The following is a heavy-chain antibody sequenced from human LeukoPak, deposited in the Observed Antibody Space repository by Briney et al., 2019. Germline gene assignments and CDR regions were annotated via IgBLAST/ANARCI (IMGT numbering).Heavy chain of an antibody. Sequence: GGSLRLSCAASGFTFSNYWMSWVRQAPGKGLEWVANIKEDGSKKNHLDSVKGRFTISRDNAKNFLYLQMNSLRVEDTALYYCARDGDGRGEDFDYWGQGILVTVSS. D-gene: IGHD4-17*01. J-gene: IGHJ4*02. CDR1: GFTFSNYW. V-gene: IGHV3-7*01. CDR2: IKEDGSKK. CDR3: ARDGDGRGEDFDY.